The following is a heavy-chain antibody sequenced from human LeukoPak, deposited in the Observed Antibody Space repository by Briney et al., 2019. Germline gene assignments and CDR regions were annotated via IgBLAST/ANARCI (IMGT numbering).Heavy chain of an antibody. CDR1: GGSISSYY. CDR3: ARGAPYCSGGSCYSGWFDP. V-gene: IGHV4-34*01. J-gene: IGHJ5*02. Sequence: SETLSLTCTVSGGSISSYYWSWIRQPPGKGLEWIGEINHSGSTNYNPSLKSRVTISVDTSKNQFSLKLSSVTAAGTAVYYCARGAPYCSGGSCYSGWFDPWGQGTLVTVSS. D-gene: IGHD2-15*01. CDR2: INHSGST.